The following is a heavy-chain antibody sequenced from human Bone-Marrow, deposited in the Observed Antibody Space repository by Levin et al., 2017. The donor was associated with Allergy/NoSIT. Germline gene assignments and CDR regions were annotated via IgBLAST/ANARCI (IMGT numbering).Heavy chain of an antibody. CDR2: ISLDGTKT. J-gene: IGHJ4*02. Sequence: SGESLKISCAASGFIFSYYGMHWVRQAPGKGLEWVAHISLDGTKTFYSESVSGRFTISRDNARDTMYLQMNSMTTDDTAVYYCARPGHIGWTLEYWGQGALVTVSS. D-gene: IGHD6-19*01. CDR3: ARPGHIGWTLEY. V-gene: IGHV3-30*03. CDR1: GFIFSYYG.